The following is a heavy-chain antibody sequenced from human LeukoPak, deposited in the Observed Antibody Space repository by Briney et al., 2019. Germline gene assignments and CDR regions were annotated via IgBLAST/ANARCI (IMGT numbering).Heavy chain of an antibody. CDR2: ISYDGSNK. J-gene: IGHJ3*02. CDR3: ARGSDIVVVVAAIGDAFDI. V-gene: IGHV3-30*04. Sequence: GGSLRLSCAASGFTFSSYAMHWVRQAPGKGLEWVAVISYDGSNKYYADSVKGRFTISRDNSKNTLYLQMNSLRAEDTAVYYCARGSDIVVVVAAIGDAFDIWGQGTMVTVSS. CDR1: GFTFSSYA. D-gene: IGHD2-15*01.